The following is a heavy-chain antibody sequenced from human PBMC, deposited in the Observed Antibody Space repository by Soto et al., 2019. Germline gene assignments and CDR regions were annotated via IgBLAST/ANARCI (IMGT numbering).Heavy chain of an antibody. CDR2: ISSSSSYI. J-gene: IGHJ5*01. Sequence: GSLRLSCAASGFTFSSYSMNWVRQAPGKGLEWVSSISSSSSYIYYADSVKGRFTISRDNAKNSLYLQMNSLRAEDTAVYYCARFSPKGICRGGSCHPYNSGGQGPWVTVSS. D-gene: IGHD2-15*01. CDR3: ARFSPKGICRGGSCHPYNS. V-gene: IGHV3-21*01. CDR1: GFTFSSYS.